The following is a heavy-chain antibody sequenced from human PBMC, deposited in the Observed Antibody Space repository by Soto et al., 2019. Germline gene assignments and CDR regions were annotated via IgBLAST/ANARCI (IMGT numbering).Heavy chain of an antibody. CDR1: GDIFSGYS. CDR2: IIPIFGTT. D-gene: IGHD5-12*01. Sequence: VQLVQSGAEMKKPGSSVKVSCKTSGDIFSGYSISWVRQAPGQGHEWMGGIIPIFGTTNYAQRFHGRVTITADKSTSTVYMELYSLKSEDTAVYYCARDLGSGYDPGDYWGQGTLVTVSS. J-gene: IGHJ4*02. V-gene: IGHV1-69*14. CDR3: ARDLGSGYDPGDY.